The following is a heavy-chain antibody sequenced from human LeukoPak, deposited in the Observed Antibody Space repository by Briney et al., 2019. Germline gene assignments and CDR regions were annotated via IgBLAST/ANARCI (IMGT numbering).Heavy chain of an antibody. CDR1: GGSISSYY. CDR2: IYYSGST. V-gene: IGHV4-59*01. Sequence: SETLSLTCTVSGGSISSYYWSWIRQPPGKGLEWIGYIYYSGSTNYNPSLKSRVTISVDTSKNQFSLKLSSVTAAGTAVYYCARWIAVAGHYYYYGMDVWGQGTTVTVSS. CDR3: ARWIAVAGHYYYYGMDV. D-gene: IGHD6-19*01. J-gene: IGHJ6*02.